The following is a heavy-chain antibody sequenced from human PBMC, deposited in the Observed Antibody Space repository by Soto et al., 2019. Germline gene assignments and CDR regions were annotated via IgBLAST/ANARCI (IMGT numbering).Heavy chain of an antibody. Sequence: EVQLVESGGGLVQPGGSLRLSCAASGFTFSSYWMTWARQAPGKVLEWVASMNRDGSEKRYVDSVEGRFTISRDNAKNSLFLQMNSLCPDDTAVYYCGRDAVRRFDYWGQGSLVTVSS. CDR3: GRDAVRRFDY. CDR1: GFTFSSYW. V-gene: IGHV3-7*01. J-gene: IGHJ4*02. CDR2: MNRDGSEK.